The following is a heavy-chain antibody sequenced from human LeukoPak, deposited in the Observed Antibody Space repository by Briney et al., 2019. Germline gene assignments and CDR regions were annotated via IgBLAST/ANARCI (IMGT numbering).Heavy chain of an antibody. CDR2: INPSGGST. J-gene: IGHJ2*01. V-gene: IGHV1-46*01. D-gene: IGHD6-19*01. Sequence: GASVRVSCKASGYTFTSYYMHWVRQAPGQGLEWMGIINPSGGSTSYAQKFQGRVTMTRDTSTSTVYMELSSLRSEDTAVYYCARVRGLYSSGWVNFDLWGRGTLVTVSS. CDR3: ARVRGLYSSGWVNFDL. CDR1: GYTFTSYY.